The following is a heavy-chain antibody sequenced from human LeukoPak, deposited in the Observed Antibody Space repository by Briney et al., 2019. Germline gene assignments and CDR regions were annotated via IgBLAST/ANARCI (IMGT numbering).Heavy chain of an antibody. CDR2: INWNGGST. D-gene: IGHD3-10*01. J-gene: IGHJ4*02. V-gene: IGHV3-20*01. Sequence: GGSLRLSCAASGFTFDDYGMSWVRQAPGKGLEWVSGINWNGGSTGYGDSVKGRFTISRDNAKNSLYLQMNSLRAEDTALYHCARPISGSYYNGLGYWGLGTLVTVSS. CDR1: GFTFDDYG. CDR3: ARPISGSYYNGLGY.